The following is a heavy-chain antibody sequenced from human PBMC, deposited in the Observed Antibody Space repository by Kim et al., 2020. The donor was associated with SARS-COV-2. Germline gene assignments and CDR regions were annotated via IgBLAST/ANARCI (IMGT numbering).Heavy chain of an antibody. CDR3: ATRSSTYFDY. V-gene: IGHV1-3*01. CDR2: NT. Sequence: NTKCSPKFQGRVTIARDTSASTAYMELSSLRSEDTAVYYCATRSSTYFDYWGQGTLVTVSS. D-gene: IGHD6-13*01. J-gene: IGHJ4*02.